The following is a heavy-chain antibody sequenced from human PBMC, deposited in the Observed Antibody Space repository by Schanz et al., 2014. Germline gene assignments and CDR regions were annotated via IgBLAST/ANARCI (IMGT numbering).Heavy chain of an antibody. J-gene: IGHJ4*02. CDR2: ISAYNGNT. Sequence: QVQLVQSGTQVKKPGASVKVSCKASGYTFTSDSMHWVRQAPGQGLEWMGWISAYNGNTNYAQKLQGRVTVTSDTSTSTVYMELSGLRSEDTAVYYCAGAFDSSGYYFDYWGQGTLVTVSS. V-gene: IGHV1-46*03. CDR1: GYTFTSDS. CDR3: AGAFDSSGYYFDY. D-gene: IGHD3-22*01.